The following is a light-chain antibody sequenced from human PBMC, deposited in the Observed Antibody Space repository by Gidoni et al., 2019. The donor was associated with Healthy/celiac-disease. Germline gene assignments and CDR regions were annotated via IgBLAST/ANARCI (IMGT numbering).Light chain of an antibody. J-gene: IGKJ4*01. CDR3: QQYGSLPT. V-gene: IGKV3D-20*01. CDR2: DAS. CDR1: QSVSSSD. Sequence: EIVLTPSPATLSLSPGERATLSCGASQSVSSSDLAWYQQKPGLAPRLLIYDASSRATGIPDRFSGSGSGTEFTLTISRLEPEDFAVYYCQQYGSLPTFGGGTKVEIK.